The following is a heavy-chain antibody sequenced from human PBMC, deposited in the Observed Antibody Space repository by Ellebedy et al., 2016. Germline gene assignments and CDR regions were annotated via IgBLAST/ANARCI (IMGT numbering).Heavy chain of an antibody. Sequence: SETLSLXXTVSGGSISSYYWSWIRQPPGKGLEWIGEINHSGSTNYNPSLKSRVTISVDTSKNQFSLKLSSVTAADTAVYYCARGVGGTSLNWFDPWGQGTLVTVSS. J-gene: IGHJ5*02. CDR1: GGSISSYY. V-gene: IGHV4-34*01. D-gene: IGHD3-16*01. CDR3: ARGVGGTSLNWFDP. CDR2: INHSGST.